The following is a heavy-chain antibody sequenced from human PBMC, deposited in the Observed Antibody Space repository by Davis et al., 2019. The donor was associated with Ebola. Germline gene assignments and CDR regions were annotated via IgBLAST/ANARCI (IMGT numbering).Heavy chain of an antibody. D-gene: IGHD2-2*01. CDR1: GFTFSGHW. Sequence: GESLKISCAASGFTFSGHWMTWVRQAPGKGLEWVANINQDGSEKNYVDSVKGRFTISRDNAKSSLYVYMNSLRGDDTAVYYCLSTRGNRNFDYWGQGTLVTVSS. J-gene: IGHJ4*02. CDR3: LSTRGNRNFDY. CDR2: INQDGSEK. V-gene: IGHV3-7*03.